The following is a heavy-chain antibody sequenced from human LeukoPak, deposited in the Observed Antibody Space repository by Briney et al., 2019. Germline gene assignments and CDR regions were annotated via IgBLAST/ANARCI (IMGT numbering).Heavy chain of an antibody. CDR2: MNPNSGNT. D-gene: IGHD3-16*01. CDR1: GYTFTSYD. Sequence: GASVKVSCKASGYTFTSYDINWVRQATGQGLEWMGWMNPNSGNTGYAQKFQGRVTMTRNTSISTAYMELSSLRSEDTAVYYCARMGLYYYGMDVWGQGTTVTVSS. V-gene: IGHV1-8*01. J-gene: IGHJ6*02. CDR3: ARMGLYYYGMDV.